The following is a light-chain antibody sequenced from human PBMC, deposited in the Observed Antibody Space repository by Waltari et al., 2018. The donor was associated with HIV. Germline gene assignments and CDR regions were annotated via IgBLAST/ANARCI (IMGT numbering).Light chain of an antibody. V-gene: IGLV1-44*01. J-gene: IGLJ2*01. CDR2: STN. CDR1: SSNIGSNT. Sequence: QSVLTQPPSASGTPGQRVTISCSGSSSNIGSNTVNWYQQLPGTDPKLLIYSTNHRRSGVPDRFSGSKSGTSASLAISGLQSEDEADYYCAAWDDSLNVLFGGGTKLTVL. CDR3: AAWDDSLNVL.